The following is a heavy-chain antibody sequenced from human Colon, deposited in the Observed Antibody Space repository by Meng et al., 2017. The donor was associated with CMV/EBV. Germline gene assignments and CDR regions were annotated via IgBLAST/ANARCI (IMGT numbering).Heavy chain of an antibody. CDR1: GFSLSAGGVV. Sequence: SGFSLSAGGVVVGWIRQPPGKALECLALIYWDDDKRCSPSLESKLTITKDASKNQVVLTMTNMDPVDTATYYCAHSYTAMVRGGFDYWGQGTLVTVSS. D-gene: IGHD3-10*01. J-gene: IGHJ4*02. CDR2: IYWDDDK. V-gene: IGHV2-5*02. CDR3: AHSYTAMVRGGFDY.